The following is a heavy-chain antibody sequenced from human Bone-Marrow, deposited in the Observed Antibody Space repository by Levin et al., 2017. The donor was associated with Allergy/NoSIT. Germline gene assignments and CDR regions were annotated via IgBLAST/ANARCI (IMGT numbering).Heavy chain of an antibody. CDR1: GFTFSSYG. CDR2: ISYDGSNK. J-gene: IGHJ5*02. Sequence: GGSLRLSCAASGFTFSSYGMHWVRQAPGKGLEWVAVISYDGSNKYYADSVKGRFTISRDNSKNTLYLQMNSLRAEDTAVYYCAKGGAAAGSYNWFDPWGQGTLVTVSS. D-gene: IGHD6-13*01. V-gene: IGHV3-30*18. CDR3: AKGGAAAGSYNWFDP.